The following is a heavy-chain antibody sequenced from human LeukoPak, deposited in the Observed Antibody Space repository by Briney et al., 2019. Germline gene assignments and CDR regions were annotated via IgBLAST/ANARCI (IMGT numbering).Heavy chain of an antibody. D-gene: IGHD3-10*01. Sequence: PGGSLRLSCAASGFTFSNDGMSWVRQAPGKGLEWVSVISGSGGSTYYADSVKGRFTISRDNSKNTLYLQMNSLRADDTTVYYCAKDPGEYFGSGDHWFDPWGQGTLVTVSS. CDR1: GFTFSNDG. J-gene: IGHJ5*02. V-gene: IGHV3-23*01. CDR2: ISGSGGST. CDR3: AKDPGEYFGSGDHWFDP.